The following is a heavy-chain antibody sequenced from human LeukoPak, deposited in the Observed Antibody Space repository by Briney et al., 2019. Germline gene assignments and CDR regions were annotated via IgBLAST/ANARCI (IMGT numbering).Heavy chain of an antibody. J-gene: IGHJ6*02. CDR2: INPNSGGT. CDR3: ARDPPYNYDFWSGYYNHYYYGMDV. CDR1: GYTFTCYY. V-gene: IGHV1-2*02. D-gene: IGHD3-3*01. Sequence: ASVKVSCKASGYTFTCYYMHWVRHAPGPGLEWMGWINPNSGGTNYAQKFQGRVTMNRDTSISKAYMELSRLRSDDTAVYYCARDPPYNYDFWSGYYNHYYYGMDVWGQGTTVTVSS.